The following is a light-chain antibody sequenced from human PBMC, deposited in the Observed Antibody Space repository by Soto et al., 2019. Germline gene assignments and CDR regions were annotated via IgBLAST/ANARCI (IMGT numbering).Light chain of an antibody. Sequence: EIVMTQSPATLSVSPGERATLSCRASQSVSSNLAWYQQKPGQAPMLLIYGASTRATGIPARFSGSGSGTEFTLTISSLQSEYFAVYYCQHYNNWPRTFGQGTKVEI. J-gene: IGKJ1*01. V-gene: IGKV3-15*01. CDR2: GAS. CDR1: QSVSSN. CDR3: QHYNNWPRT.